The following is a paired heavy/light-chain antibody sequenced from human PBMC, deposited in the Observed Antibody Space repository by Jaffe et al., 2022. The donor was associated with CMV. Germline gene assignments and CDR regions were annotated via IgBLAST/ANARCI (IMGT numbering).Heavy chain of an antibody. CDR2: IKSKTDGGTT. CDR1: GFTFSNAW. Sequence: EVQLVESGGGLVKPGGSLRLSCAASGFTFSNAWMSWVRQAPGKGLEWVGRIKSKTDGGTTDYAAPVKGRFTISRDDSKNTLYLQMNSLKTEDTAVYYCTTDLEQQLVSYYYYYGMDVWGQGTTVTVSS. D-gene: IGHD6-13*01. J-gene: IGHJ6*02. V-gene: IGHV3-15*01. CDR3: TTDLEQQLVSYYYYYGMDV.
Light chain of an antibody. J-gene: IGLJ2*01. Sequence: SYELTQPPSVSVSPGQTARITCSGDALPKQYAYWYQQKPGQAPVLVIYKDSERPSGIPERFSGSSSGTTVTLTISGVQAEDEADYYCQSADSSGTYGRVFGGGTKLTVL. CDR2: KDS. V-gene: IGLV3-25*03. CDR1: ALPKQY. CDR3: QSADSSGTYGRV.